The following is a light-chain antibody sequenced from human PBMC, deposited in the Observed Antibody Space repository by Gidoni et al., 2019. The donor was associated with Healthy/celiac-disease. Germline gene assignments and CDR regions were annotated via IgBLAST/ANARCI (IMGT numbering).Light chain of an antibody. J-gene: IGKJ4*01. CDR3: QQYNSYPLT. Sequence: DIQITHSPSTLSASVGDRVTITCRASQSISSWLSWYQQKPGKAPKLLIYDASSLESGVPSRFSGSGSGTEFTLTISSLQPDDFATYYCQQYNSYPLTFGGGTKVEIK. CDR2: DAS. V-gene: IGKV1-5*01. CDR1: QSISSW.